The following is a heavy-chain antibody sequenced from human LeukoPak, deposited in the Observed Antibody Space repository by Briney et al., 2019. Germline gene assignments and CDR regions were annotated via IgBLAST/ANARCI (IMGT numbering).Heavy chain of an antibody. V-gene: IGHV1-2*02. Sequence: ASVKLSFKASGYTFTCYYMHWVRHAPGQGLEWMGYINPNSGGTNFAQKFQGRVTMTRDTSISTDYMELTRLRSDATAVYYCARGASSSGFDPWGQGTLVTVSS. D-gene: IGHD6-13*01. J-gene: IGHJ5*01. CDR3: ARGASSSGFDP. CDR1: GYTFTCYY. CDR2: INPNSGGT.